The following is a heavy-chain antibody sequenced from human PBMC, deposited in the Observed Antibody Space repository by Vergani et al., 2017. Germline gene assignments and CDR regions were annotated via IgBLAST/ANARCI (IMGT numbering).Heavy chain of an antibody. CDR3: AKDWGTTGTPFDY. CDR1: GFTFSSYA. CDR2: ISGSGGST. D-gene: IGHD1-1*01. J-gene: IGHJ4*02. V-gene: IGHV3-23*01. Sequence: TASGFTFSSYAMSWVRQGPGKGLEWVSAISGSGGSTYYADSVKGRFTISRDNSKNTLYLQMNSLRAEDTAVYYCAKDWGTTGTPFDYWGQGTLVTVSS.